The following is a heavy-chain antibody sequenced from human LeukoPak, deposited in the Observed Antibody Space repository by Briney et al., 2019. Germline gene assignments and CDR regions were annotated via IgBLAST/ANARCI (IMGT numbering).Heavy chain of an antibody. J-gene: IGHJ4*02. V-gene: IGHV3-21*01. CDR3: ATEYSSSSRGSFDY. D-gene: IGHD6-6*01. Sequence: GGSLRLSCAASGFTFTSYSMNWVRQAPGKGLEWVSSISSGSGYIYYADSLKGRFTITRDNAKNSLYLRMSSLRAEDTAVYYCATEYSSSSRGSFDYWGQGTLVTVSS. CDR2: ISSGSGYI. CDR1: GFTFTSYS.